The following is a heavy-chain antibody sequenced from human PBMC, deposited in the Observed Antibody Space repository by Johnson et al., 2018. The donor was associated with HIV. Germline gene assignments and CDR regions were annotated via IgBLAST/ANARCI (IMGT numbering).Heavy chain of an antibody. CDR3: ARDRTFRIGHWNSGPDGAFDI. CDR2: IWYDGSNK. J-gene: IGHJ3*02. D-gene: IGHD1-7*01. V-gene: IGHV3-33*01. CDR1: GFTFSSYG. Sequence: VQLVESGGGVIQPGRSLRVSCAASGFTFSSYGMHWVSQAPGKGLEWVAVIWYDGSNKYYADSVKGRFTISRDNAKNSLYLQMNSLRAEDTAVYYCARDRTFRIGHWNSGPDGAFDIWGQGTMVTVSS.